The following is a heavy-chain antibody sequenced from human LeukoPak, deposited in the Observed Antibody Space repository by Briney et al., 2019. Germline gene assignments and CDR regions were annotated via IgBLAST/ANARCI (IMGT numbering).Heavy chain of an antibody. J-gene: IGHJ5*02. CDR2: INPSGGST. D-gene: IGHD3-3*01. CDR1: GYTFTSYY. Sequence: ASVKVSRNASGYTFTSYYMHWVRQAPGQGLERMGIINPSGGSTSYAQKFQGRVTMTRDMSTSTVYMELSSLRSEDTAVYYCAAIFGELTNWFDPWGQGTLVTVSS. V-gene: IGHV1-46*01. CDR3: AAIFGELTNWFDP.